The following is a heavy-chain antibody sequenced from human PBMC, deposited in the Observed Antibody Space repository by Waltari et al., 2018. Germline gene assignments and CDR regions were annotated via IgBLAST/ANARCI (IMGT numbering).Heavy chain of an antibody. CDR2: FDPEDGET. CDR3: ATTASDYYGWFDP. Sequence: QVQLVQSGAEVKKPGASVKVPCKVSGYTLTDLSMNSVRQAPGKGLEWMGGFDPEDGETSYAQKFQGRVTMTEDTSTDTAYMELSSLRSEDTAVYYCATTASDYYGWFDPWGQGTLVTVSS. V-gene: IGHV1-24*01. J-gene: IGHJ5*02. D-gene: IGHD3-10*01. CDR1: GYTLTDLS.